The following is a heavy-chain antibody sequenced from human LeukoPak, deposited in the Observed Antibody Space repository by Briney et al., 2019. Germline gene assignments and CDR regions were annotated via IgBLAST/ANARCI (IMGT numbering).Heavy chain of an antibody. D-gene: IGHD4-17*01. CDR3: ARDSRTVTIQSFGDYFDY. CDR2: IYYTGST. CDR1: GGSISSGDYY. J-gene: IGHJ4*02. Sequence: PSQTLSLTCTVSGGSISSGDYYWTWIRQPPGKGLEWIGYIYYTGSTYYNPSLKSRITISVDTSKNQFSLKLSSVTAADTAVYYCARDSRTVTIQSFGDYFDYWGQGTLVTVSS. V-gene: IGHV4-30-4*01.